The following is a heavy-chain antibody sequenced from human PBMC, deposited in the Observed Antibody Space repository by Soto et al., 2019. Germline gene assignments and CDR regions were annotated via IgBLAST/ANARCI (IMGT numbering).Heavy chain of an antibody. CDR2: MYFNEST. J-gene: IGHJ3*02. V-gene: IGHV4-59*01. CDR3: ARDHKEAFDI. CDR1: GGSISSYF. Sequence: ETLSLTCTVSGGSISSYFLNWIRQAPGKGLEWIGYMYFNESTNYNPSLKSRVTISLDTSKSLFSLKLNSVTAADTAVYYCARDHKEAFDIWGQGTLVTVSS.